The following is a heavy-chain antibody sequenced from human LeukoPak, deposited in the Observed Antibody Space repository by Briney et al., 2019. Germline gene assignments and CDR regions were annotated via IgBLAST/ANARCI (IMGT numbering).Heavy chain of an antibody. Sequence: GGSLRLSCVASGFPFSSYWMTWVRQAPGKGLEWVSVIYTGGYTYYADSAKGRFTISRDNSKNTLYLQMNSLRAEDTAVYYCARALGHYYGSGGNYYFDYWGQGTLVTVSS. CDR2: IYTGGYT. CDR1: GFPFSSYW. J-gene: IGHJ4*02. V-gene: IGHV3-53*01. CDR3: ARALGHYYGSGGNYYFDY. D-gene: IGHD3-10*01.